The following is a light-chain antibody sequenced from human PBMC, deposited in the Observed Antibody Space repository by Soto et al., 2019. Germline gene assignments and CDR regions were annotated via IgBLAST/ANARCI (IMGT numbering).Light chain of an antibody. CDR1: QSVLKSSNNKNY. V-gene: IGKV4-1*01. CDR2: WTS. CDR3: QQHYTTPFT. J-gene: IGKJ2*01. Sequence: DMVMTQSPDSLAVSLDKRSTINCKSSQSVLKSSNNKNYLAWYQQKPGQPPKLLIYWTSTRESGVPDRFSGSGSETDFTLTISSLQAEDGAGDYCQQHYTTPFTFGQGTKLEIK.